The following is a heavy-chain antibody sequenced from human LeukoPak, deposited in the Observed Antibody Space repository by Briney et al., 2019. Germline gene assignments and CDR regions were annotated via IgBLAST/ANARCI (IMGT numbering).Heavy chain of an antibody. CDR1: GGSFSGYY. J-gene: IGHJ4*02. V-gene: IGHV4-34*01. Sequence: ETLSLTCAVYGGSFSGYYWSWIRQPPGKGLEWIGEINHSGSTNYNPSLKSRVTISVDTSKNQFSLKLSSVTAVDTAVYYCARDGPEGYWGQGTLVTVSS. CDR3: ARDGPEGY. CDR2: INHSGST.